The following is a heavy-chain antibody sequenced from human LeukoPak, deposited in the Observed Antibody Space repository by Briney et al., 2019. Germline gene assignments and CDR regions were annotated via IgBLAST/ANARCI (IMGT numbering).Heavy chain of an antibody. CDR3: ARAPITMVRGVIITFDY. V-gene: IGHV4-30-4*01. CDR1: GGSISSGDYY. J-gene: IGHJ4*02. Sequence: SETLSLTCTVSGGSISSGDYYWSWIRLPPGKGLEWIGYIYYSGSTYYNPSLKSRVTISVDTSKNQFSLKLSSVTAADTAVYYCARAPITMVRGVIITFDYWGQGTLVTVSS. CDR2: IYYSGST. D-gene: IGHD3-10*01.